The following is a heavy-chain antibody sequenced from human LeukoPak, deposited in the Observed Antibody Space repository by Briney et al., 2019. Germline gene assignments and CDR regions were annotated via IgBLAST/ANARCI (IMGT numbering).Heavy chain of an antibody. V-gene: IGHV3-49*04. D-gene: IGHD1-1*01. CDR2: IRSKAYGETA. CDR1: GFTFSGSA. CDR3: TRDRGAYNLYDY. Sequence: GGSLRLSCAASGFTFSGSAMHWVRQASGKGLEWVGRIRSKAYGETADYAASVKGRFTISRDDSKAIAYLQMNSLKTEDTAVYHCTRDRGAYNLYDYWGQGTLVTVSS. J-gene: IGHJ4*02.